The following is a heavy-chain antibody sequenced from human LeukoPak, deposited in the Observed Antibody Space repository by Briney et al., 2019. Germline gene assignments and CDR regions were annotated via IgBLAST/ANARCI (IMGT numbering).Heavy chain of an antibody. CDR2: ISGSGGST. V-gene: IGHV3-23*01. J-gene: IGHJ4*02. CDR1: GFTFSSYA. CDR3: AKMRYSRLIVVVITTPSPGDY. D-gene: IGHD3-22*01. Sequence: GGSLRLSCAASGFTFSSYAMSWVRQAPGKGLEWVSAISGSGGSTYYADSVKGRFTISRDNSKNTLYLQMNSLRAEDTAVYYCAKMRYSRLIVVVITTPSPGDYWGQGTLVTVSS.